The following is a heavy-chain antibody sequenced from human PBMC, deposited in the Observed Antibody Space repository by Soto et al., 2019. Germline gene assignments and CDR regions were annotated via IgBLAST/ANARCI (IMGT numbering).Heavy chain of an antibody. CDR1: GGSISSSSYY. D-gene: IGHD1-26*01. CDR2: IYYSGST. V-gene: IGHV4-39*01. Sequence: SETLSLTCTVSGGSISSSSYYWGWIRQPPGKGLEWIGSIYYSGSTYYNPSLKSRVTISVDTPKNQFSLKLSSVTAADTAVYYCARGKPYSGSYYFDYWGQGTLVTVSS. J-gene: IGHJ4*02. CDR3: ARGKPYSGSYYFDY.